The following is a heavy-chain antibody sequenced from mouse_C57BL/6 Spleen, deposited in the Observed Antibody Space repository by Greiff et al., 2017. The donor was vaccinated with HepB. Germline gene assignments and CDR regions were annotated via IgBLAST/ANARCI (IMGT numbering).Heavy chain of an antibody. CDR1: GYTFTSYT. J-gene: IGHJ2*01. V-gene: IGHV1-4*01. Sequence: QVQLQQSGAELARPGASVKMSCKASGYTFTSYTMHWVKQRPGQGLEWIGYINPSSGYTKYNQKFKDKATLTADKSSSTAYMQLSSLTSEDSAVYYCVGGGQLRPYFDYWGQGTTLTVSS. CDR2: INPSSGYT. CDR3: VGGGQLRPYFDY. D-gene: IGHD3-2*02.